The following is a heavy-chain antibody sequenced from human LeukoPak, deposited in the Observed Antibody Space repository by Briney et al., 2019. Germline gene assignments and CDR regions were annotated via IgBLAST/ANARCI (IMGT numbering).Heavy chain of an antibody. CDR2: IIPILGIA. D-gene: IGHD2-15*01. CDR3: ARALGYCSGGSCYPGGY. J-gene: IGHJ4*02. CDR1: GGTFSSYA. V-gene: IGHV1-69*04. Sequence: GASVKVSCKASGGTFSSYAIGWVRQAPGQGLEWMGRIIPILGIANYAQKFQGRVTITADKSTSTAYMELSGLRSEDTAVYYCARALGYCSGGSCYPGGYWGQGTLVTVSS.